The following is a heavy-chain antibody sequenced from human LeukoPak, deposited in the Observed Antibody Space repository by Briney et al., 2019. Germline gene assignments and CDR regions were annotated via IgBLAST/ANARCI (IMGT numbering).Heavy chain of an antibody. CDR3: ARPGSSGPPYYFDY. CDR1: GGTFSSYA. Sequence: SVKVCCKASGGTFSSYAISWVRQAPGQGLEWMGGIIPIFGTANYAQKFQGRVTITADESTSTAYMELSSLRSEDTAVYYCARPGSSGPPYYFDYWGQGTLVTVSS. CDR2: IIPIFGTA. J-gene: IGHJ4*02. V-gene: IGHV1-69*13. D-gene: IGHD6-19*01.